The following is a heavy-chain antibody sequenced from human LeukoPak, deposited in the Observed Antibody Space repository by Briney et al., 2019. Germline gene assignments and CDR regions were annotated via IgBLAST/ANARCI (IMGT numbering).Heavy chain of an antibody. J-gene: IGHJ4*02. CDR3: AREVWGPEY. V-gene: IGHV3-30-3*01. CDR1: EFTFSNYW. D-gene: IGHD1-14*01. CDR2: ISYDGSNK. Sequence: GGSLRLSCAASEFTFSNYWMHWVRQAPGKGLEWVAVISYDGSNKYYADSVKGRFTISRDNSKNTLYLQMNSLRAEDTAVYYCAREVWGPEYWGQGTLVTVSS.